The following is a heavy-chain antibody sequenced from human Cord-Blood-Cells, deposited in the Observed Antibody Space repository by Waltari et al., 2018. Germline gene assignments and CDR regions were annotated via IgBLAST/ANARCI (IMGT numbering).Heavy chain of an antibody. D-gene: IGHD1-26*01. CDR1: AYTFTSYY. V-gene: IGHV1-46*01. CDR3: ARERWELQGWFDP. Sequence: QVQLVQSGAEVKKPGASVKVSCKASAYTFTSYYMHWVRQAPGQGLEWMGIINPSGGSTSYAQKFQGRVTMTRDTSTSTVYMELSSLRSEDTAVYYCARERWELQGWFDPWGQGTLVTVSS. CDR2: INPSGGST. J-gene: IGHJ5*02.